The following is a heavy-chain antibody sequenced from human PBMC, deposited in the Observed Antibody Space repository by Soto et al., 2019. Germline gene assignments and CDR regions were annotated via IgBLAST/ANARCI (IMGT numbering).Heavy chain of an antibody. CDR2: ISDSGTDK. J-gene: IGHJ4*02. CDR3: ASDLYAGSGPGY. D-gene: IGHD3-10*01. CDR1: GFTFNTYS. V-gene: IGHV3-21*01. Sequence: WGSLRLSCAASGFTFNTYSMNWVRQAPGKGLEWVSSISDSGTDKYYADSVTGRFTSSRDNAKNSLYLQMNRLRAEDTGLYYCASDLYAGSGPGYWGQGTLVTVSS.